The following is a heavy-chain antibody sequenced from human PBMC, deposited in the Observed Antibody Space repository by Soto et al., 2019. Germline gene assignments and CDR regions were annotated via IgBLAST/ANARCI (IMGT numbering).Heavy chain of an antibody. D-gene: IGHD2-2*01. CDR3: ARALDSLVVPAAIEDY. J-gene: IGHJ4*02. CDR1: GYTFTSYG. V-gene: IGHV1-18*01. CDR2: ISAYNGNT. Sequence: ASVKVSCKASGYTFTSYGISWVRQAPGQGLEWMGWISAYNGNTNYAQKLQGRVTMTTDTSTSTAYMELRSLRSDDTAVYYCARALDSLVVPAAIEDYWGQGNLVTVSS.